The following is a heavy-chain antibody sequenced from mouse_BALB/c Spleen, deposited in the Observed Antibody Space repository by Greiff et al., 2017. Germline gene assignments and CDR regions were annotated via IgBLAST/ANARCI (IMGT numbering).Heavy chain of an antibody. D-gene: IGHD2-4*01. J-gene: IGHJ1*01. CDR1: GFTFTSYY. CDR2: INPRNGGT. CDR3: TRAVGDYDWYFDV. Sequence: VQLLQPGAELVKPGASVKLSCTASGFTFTSYYMYWVKQRPGQGLEWIGGINPRNGGTNFNEKFKSKATLTVDKSSSTAYMQLSSLTSEDSAVYYCTRAVGDYDWYFDVWGAGTTVTVSS. V-gene: IGHV1S81*02.